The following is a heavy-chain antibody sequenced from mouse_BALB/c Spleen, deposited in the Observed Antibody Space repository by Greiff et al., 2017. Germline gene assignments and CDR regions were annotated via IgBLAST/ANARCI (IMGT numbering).Heavy chain of an antibody. Sequence: VQLQQSGPELVKPGASVKMSCKASGYTFTSYVMHWVKQSHGKSLEWIGGINPNNGGTSYNQKFKGKATLTVDKSSSTAYMELRSLTSEDSAVYYCASPRWLLRRGDAMDYWGQGTSVTVSS. CDR3: ASPRWLLRRGDAMDY. D-gene: IGHD2-3*01. V-gene: IGHV1-22*01. CDR1: GYTFTSYV. CDR2: INPNNGGT. J-gene: IGHJ4*01.